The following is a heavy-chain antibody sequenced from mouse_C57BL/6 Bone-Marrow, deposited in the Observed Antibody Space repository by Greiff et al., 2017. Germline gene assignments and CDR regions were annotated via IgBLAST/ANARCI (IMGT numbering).Heavy chain of an antibody. CDR2: INPSSGYT. J-gene: IGHJ1*03. Sequence: QVQLQQSGAELARPGASVTMSCKASGYTFTSYTMHWVKQRLGQGLEWIGYINPSSGYTKYNQKFKDKATLTADKSSSTAYMQLSSLTSEDSAVYYCARGDYYGSSYSDWYFDVWGTGTTVTVSS. V-gene: IGHV1-4*01. CDR3: ARGDYYGSSYSDWYFDV. CDR1: GYTFTSYT. D-gene: IGHD1-1*01.